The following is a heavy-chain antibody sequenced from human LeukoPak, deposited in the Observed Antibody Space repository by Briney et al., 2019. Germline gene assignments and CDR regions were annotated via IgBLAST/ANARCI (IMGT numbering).Heavy chain of an antibody. CDR1: GFTFSSYW. CDR3: ARERPHGSGSYQLFDY. J-gene: IGHJ4*02. V-gene: IGHV3-7*01. Sequence: GGSLRLSCAASGFTFSSYWMSWVRQAPGKGLEWVANIKQDGSEKYYVDSVKGRFTIPRDNAKNSLYLQMNSLRAEDTAVYYCARERPHGSGSYQLFDYWGQGTLVTVSS. D-gene: IGHD3-10*01. CDR2: IKQDGSEK.